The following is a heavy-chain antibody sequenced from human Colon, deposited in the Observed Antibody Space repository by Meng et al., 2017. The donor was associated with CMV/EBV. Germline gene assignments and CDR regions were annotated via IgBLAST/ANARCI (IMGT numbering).Heavy chain of an antibody. Sequence: SGFTFNNYAMTWVRQAPGKGLEWVSTIDFSGGATYYADSVKGRFTISRDNSKNTLFLQMNSLTVEDTAVYFCAKYVVPGRTAGFDYWGQGTLVTVSS. CDR3: AKYVVPGRTAGFDY. CDR1: GFTFNNYA. CDR2: IDFSGGAT. J-gene: IGHJ4*02. D-gene: IGHD2-21*02. V-gene: IGHV3-23*01.